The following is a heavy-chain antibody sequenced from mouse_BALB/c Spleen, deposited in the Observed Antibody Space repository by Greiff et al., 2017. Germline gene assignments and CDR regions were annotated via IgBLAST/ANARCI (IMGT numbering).Heavy chain of an antibody. Sequence: QVQLKESGPELVKPGASVKISCKASGYAFSSSWMNWVKQRPGQGLEWIGRIYPGDGDTNYNGKFKGKATLTADKSSSTAYMQLSSLTSVDSAVYFCARPDIYDGYLFDYWGQGTTLTVSS. CDR3: ARPDIYDGYLFDY. CDR2: IYPGDGDT. J-gene: IGHJ2*01. V-gene: IGHV1-82*01. D-gene: IGHD2-3*01. CDR1: GYAFSSSW.